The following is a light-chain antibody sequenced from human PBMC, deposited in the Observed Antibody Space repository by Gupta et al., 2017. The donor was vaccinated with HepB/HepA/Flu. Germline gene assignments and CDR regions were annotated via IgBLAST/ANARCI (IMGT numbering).Light chain of an antibody. CDR2: GND. J-gene: IGLJ2*01. CDR1: SSNVGSSF. Sequence: QSVLTQPPSVSGTPGHRVTISCSGSSSNVGSSFVYWYQQFPGAAPKLLIYGNDQRPSGVPDRFSGSKSGSSASLAISGLRSEDEADYYCAAWDTSLSRWVFGGGTKLTVL. V-gene: IGLV1-47*01. CDR3: AAWDTSLSRWV.